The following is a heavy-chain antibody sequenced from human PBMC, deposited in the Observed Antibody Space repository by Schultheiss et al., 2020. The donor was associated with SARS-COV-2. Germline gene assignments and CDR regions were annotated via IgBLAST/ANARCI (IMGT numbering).Heavy chain of an antibody. J-gene: IGHJ1*01. CDR1: GGSISSSSYY. CDR2: INHSGST. D-gene: IGHD4-23*01. Sequence: SETLSLTCTVSGGSISSSSYYWGWIRQPAGKGLEWIGEINHSGSTNYNPSLKSRVTISVDTSKNQFSLKLSSVTAADTAVYYCATFHLLYGGGAEYFQHWGQGTLVTVSS. V-gene: IGHV4-61*05. CDR3: ATFHLLYGGGAEYFQH.